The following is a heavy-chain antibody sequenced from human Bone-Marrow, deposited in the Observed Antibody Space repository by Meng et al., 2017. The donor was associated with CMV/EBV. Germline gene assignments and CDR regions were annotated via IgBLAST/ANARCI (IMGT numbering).Heavy chain of an antibody. CDR1: YTFTGYD. D-gene: IGHD2-2*01. J-gene: IGHJ4*02. CDR3: ARVLRSIVVVPAAPLGY. CDR2: INPNSGGT. V-gene: IGHV1-2*02. Sequence: YTFTGYDMHWVRQAPGQGLEWMGWINPNSGGTNYAQKFQSRVTMTRDTSISTAYMELSRLRSDDTAVYYCARVLRSIVVVPAAPLGYWGQGTLVTVSS.